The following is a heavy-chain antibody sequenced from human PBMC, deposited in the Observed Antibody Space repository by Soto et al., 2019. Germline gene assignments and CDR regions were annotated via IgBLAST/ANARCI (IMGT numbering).Heavy chain of an antibody. Sequence: QVQLVQSGAEVKKPGASVKVSCRASGYTFTSYVMSWVRQAPGQGLEWMGWISAYNGNTNFAQKLQGRVTMTTDTSTSTAYMELRSLRSDDTAVYYCARVVATVAGPYGMDVWGQGTTVTVSS. CDR3: ARVVATVAGPYGMDV. V-gene: IGHV1-18*01. D-gene: IGHD6-19*01. J-gene: IGHJ6*02. CDR2: ISAYNGNT. CDR1: GYTFTSYV.